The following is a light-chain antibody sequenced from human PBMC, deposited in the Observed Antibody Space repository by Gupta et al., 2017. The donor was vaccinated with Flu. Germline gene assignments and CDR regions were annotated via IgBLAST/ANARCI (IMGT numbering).Light chain of an antibody. CDR2: EVT. Sequence: QSALTQPASVSGSLGQSITISCAGTTSDVGAYNYVSWYQQYPGKAPKLMIYEVTDRPPGVSNRFSGSKSGNTASLTISGLQAEDEAGYYCVSYTTSTSWVFGGGSKLTVL. J-gene: IGLJ3*02. CDR1: TSDVGAYNY. V-gene: IGLV2-14*01. CDR3: VSYTTSTSWV.